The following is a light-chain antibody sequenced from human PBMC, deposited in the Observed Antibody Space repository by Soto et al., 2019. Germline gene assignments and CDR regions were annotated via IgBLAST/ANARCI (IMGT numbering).Light chain of an antibody. J-gene: IGKJ4*01. CDR3: QQINSYPRT. CDR2: AAS. V-gene: IGKV1-9*01. CDR1: QGIGGY. Sequence: DIQLTQSPSFLSASVGDRVTITCRASQGIGGYLAWYQHKPGKAPNLLMYAASTVQSGVPSRFSGSGSGTEFTLTINSLQPEDFATYYCQQINSYPRTFGGGTKVEIK.